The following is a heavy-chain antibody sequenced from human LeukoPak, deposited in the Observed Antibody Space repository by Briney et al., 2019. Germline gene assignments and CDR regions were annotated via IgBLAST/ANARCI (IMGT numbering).Heavy chain of an antibody. Sequence: GGSLRLSCAASGFTFSSYWMHWVRQAPAKGLVCVSRINSDGSSTSYADSVKGRFTISRDNAKNTLYLQMNSLRAEDTAVYYCARGVGYCSSTSCYWWFDPWGQGTLVTVSS. V-gene: IGHV3-74*01. CDR1: GFTFSSYW. CDR3: ARGVGYCSSTSCYWWFDP. CDR2: INSDGSST. J-gene: IGHJ5*02. D-gene: IGHD2-2*01.